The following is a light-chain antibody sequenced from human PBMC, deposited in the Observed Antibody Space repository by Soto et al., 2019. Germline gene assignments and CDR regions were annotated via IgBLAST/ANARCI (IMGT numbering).Light chain of an antibody. J-gene: IGKJ1*01. Sequence: DIQMTQSPSTLSASVGDRVTITCRASQSISSWLAWYQQKPGKAPKLLIYDASSLESGVPSRFSGSGSGTEFTLTISSLTPDDFATYYCQQYNSYPWTFGQGTKVEIK. CDR2: DAS. CDR3: QQYNSYPWT. CDR1: QSISSW. V-gene: IGKV1-5*01.